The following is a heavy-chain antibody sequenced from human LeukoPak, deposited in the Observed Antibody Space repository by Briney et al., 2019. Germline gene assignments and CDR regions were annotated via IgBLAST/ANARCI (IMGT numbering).Heavy chain of an antibody. CDR3: ARDLVPSYYYDSFDI. CDR2: ISSSGSTI. J-gene: IGHJ3*02. D-gene: IGHD3-22*01. Sequence: GRSLRLSCAASGFTFSDYYMSWIRQAPGKGLEWVSYISSSGSTIYYADSVKGRFTISRDNAKNSLYLQMNSLRAEDTAVYYCARDLVPSYYYDSFDIWGQGTMVTVSS. CDR1: GFTFSDYY. V-gene: IGHV3-11*04.